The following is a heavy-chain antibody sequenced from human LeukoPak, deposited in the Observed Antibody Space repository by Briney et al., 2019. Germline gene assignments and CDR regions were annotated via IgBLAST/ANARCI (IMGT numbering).Heavy chain of an antibody. Sequence: PSETLSLTCTVSGGSISSSSYYWGWIRQPPGKGLEWIGSIYYSGSTYYNPSLKSRVTISVDTSKNQFSLKLSSVTAADTAVYYCARAPIPYCSGGSCYDYWGQGTLVTVSS. V-gene: IGHV4-39*07. CDR1: GGSISSSSYY. CDR3: ARAPIPYCSGGSCYDY. J-gene: IGHJ4*02. CDR2: IYYSGST. D-gene: IGHD2-15*01.